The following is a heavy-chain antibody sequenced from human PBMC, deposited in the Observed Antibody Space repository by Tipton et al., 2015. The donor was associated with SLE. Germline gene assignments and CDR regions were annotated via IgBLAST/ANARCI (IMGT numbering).Heavy chain of an antibody. CDR1: GYTFINSW. Sequence: QLVQSGAEMKKPGESLKISCKGSGYTFINSWIGWVRQMPGKGLEWVGIIYPGDSETRYSPSFEGHVTISTDKSVSTAYLYWANLKASDSGIYYCAKRGGAWNSALYTFDVWGQGTAVTGSS. D-gene: IGHD1-1*01. CDR3: AKRGGAWNSALYTFDV. J-gene: IGHJ3*01. CDR2: IYPGDSET. V-gene: IGHV5-51*03.